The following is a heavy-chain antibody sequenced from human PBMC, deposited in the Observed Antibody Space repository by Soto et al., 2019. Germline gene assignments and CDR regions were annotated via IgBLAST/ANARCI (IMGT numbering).Heavy chain of an antibody. CDR1: GFTFSSYW. CDR3: ARTEGIAVADAFDI. D-gene: IGHD6-19*01. V-gene: IGHV3-7*01. Sequence: LRLSCAASGFTFSSYWMSWVRQAPGKGLEWVANIKQDGSEKYYVDSVKGRFTISRDNAKNSLYLQMNSLRAEDTAVYYCARTEGIAVADAFDIWGQGTMVTVSS. J-gene: IGHJ3*02. CDR2: IKQDGSEK.